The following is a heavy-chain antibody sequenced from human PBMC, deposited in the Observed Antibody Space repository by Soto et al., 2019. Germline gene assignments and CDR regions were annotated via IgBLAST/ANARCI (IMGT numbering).Heavy chain of an antibody. J-gene: IGHJ1*01. CDR3: GRWPAAGTARYFQH. V-gene: IGHV3-53*04. D-gene: IGHD6-13*01. CDR1: GFTVSSNY. CDR2: IYSGGST. Sequence: PGGSLRLSCAASGFTVSSNYMSWVRQAPGKGLEWVSVIYSGGSTYYADSVKGRFTISRHNSKNTLYLQMNSLRAEDTAVYYCGRWPAAGTARYFQHWGQGTLVTVSS.